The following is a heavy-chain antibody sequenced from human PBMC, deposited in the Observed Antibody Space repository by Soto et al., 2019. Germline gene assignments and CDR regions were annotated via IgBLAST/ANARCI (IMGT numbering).Heavy chain of an antibody. V-gene: IGHV3-43*02. J-gene: IGHJ4*02. Sequence: GGSLRLSCAASGFTFDDYAMHWVRQAPGKGLEWVSLISGDGGSTYYADSVKGRFTISRDNSKNSLYLQMNSLRTEDTALYYCAKVRPNYYDSSGYSYYFDYWGQGTLVTVSS. CDR1: GFTFDDYA. CDR3: AKVRPNYYDSSGYSYYFDY. D-gene: IGHD3-22*01. CDR2: ISGDGGST.